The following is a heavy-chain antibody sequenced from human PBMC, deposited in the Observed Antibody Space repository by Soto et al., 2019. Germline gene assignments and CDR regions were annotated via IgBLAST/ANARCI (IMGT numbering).Heavy chain of an antibody. Sequence: EVELLESGGGLVQPGGSLRLSCVASRFTFTSYAMSWVRQAPGKGLEWAAAISASGGATIHADSVKGRLTISRDNSKNTLYLQMNSLRAEDTAVYYCAKDVEGGSLFRGAFDYWGQGTQVTVSS. CDR3: AKDVEGGSLFRGAFDY. J-gene: IGHJ4*02. CDR2: ISASGGAT. V-gene: IGHV3-23*01. CDR1: RFTFTSYA. D-gene: IGHD1-26*01.